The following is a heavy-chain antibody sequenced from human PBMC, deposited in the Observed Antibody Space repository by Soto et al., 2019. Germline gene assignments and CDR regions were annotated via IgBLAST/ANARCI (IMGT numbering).Heavy chain of an antibody. Sequence: QVQLVESGGGVVQPGRSLRLSCAASGFTFSSYGMHWVRQAPGKGLEWVAVISYDGSNKHYADSVKGRFTISRDNSKNTLYLQMNSLRAEDTAVYYCAKDRDGDSFGAFDIWGQGTMVTVSS. CDR3: AKDRDGDSFGAFDI. D-gene: IGHD4-17*01. J-gene: IGHJ3*02. V-gene: IGHV3-30*18. CDR1: GFTFSSYG. CDR2: ISYDGSNK.